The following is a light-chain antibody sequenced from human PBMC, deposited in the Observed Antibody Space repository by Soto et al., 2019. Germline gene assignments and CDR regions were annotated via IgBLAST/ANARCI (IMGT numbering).Light chain of an antibody. CDR3: QQFSSYPLT. CDR1: QTVRNNY. CDR2: DAS. V-gene: IGKV3-20*01. J-gene: IGKJ4*01. Sequence: DIVLTQSPGTLSLSPGERATLSCRASQTVRNNYLAWYQQKPGQAPSLLIYDASSRATGIPDRFSGGGSGTEFTLTISRLEPEDFAVYYCQQFSSYPLTFGGGTKVDIK.